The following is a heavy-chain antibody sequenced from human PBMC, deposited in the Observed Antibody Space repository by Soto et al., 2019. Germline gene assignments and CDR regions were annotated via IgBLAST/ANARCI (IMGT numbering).Heavy chain of an antibody. V-gene: IGHV4-39*07. Sequence: SETLSLTCTVSGGSISSSSYYWGWIRQPPGKGLEWIGSIYYSGSTYYNPSLKSRVTISVDTSKNQFSLKLSSVTAADTAVYYCARDLPSGYSSSWYVNFDYWGQGTLVTVSS. CDR3: ARDLPSGYSSSWYVNFDY. CDR2: IYYSGST. D-gene: IGHD6-13*01. CDR1: GGSISSSSYY. J-gene: IGHJ4*02.